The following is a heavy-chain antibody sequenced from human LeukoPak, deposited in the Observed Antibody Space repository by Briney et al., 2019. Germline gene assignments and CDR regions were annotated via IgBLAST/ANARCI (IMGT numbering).Heavy chain of an antibody. J-gene: IGHJ6*02. D-gene: IGHD2-21*01. V-gene: IGHV1-2*04. CDR3: ARMGLLSSNYYYYYGMDV. Sequence: ASVKVSCKASGYTFTGYYMHWVRQAPEQGLEWMGWINPNSGGTNYAQKFQGWVTMTRGTSISTAYMELSRLRSDDTAVYYCARMGLLSSNYYYYYGMDVWGQGTTVTVSS. CDR1: GYTFTGYY. CDR2: INPNSGGT.